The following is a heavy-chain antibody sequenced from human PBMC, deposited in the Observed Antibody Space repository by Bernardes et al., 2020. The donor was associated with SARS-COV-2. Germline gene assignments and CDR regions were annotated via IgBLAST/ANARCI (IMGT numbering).Heavy chain of an antibody. CDR1: GFTFSPYA. CDR2: ISGSGGST. CDR3: AREARGYCSGGSCTAYFDY. Sequence: GGSLRLSCAASGFTFSPYAMSWVRQVPGKGLEWVSGISGSGGSTYYADSVKGRFTISRDNSKNTLYLQMNSLRAEDTAVYYCAREARGYCSGGSCTAYFDYWGQGTLVTVSS. J-gene: IGHJ4*02. V-gene: IGHV3-23*01. D-gene: IGHD2-15*01.